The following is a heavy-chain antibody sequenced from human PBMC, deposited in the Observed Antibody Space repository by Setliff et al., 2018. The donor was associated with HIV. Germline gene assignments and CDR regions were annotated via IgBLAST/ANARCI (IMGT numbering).Heavy chain of an antibody. D-gene: IGHD3-3*01. J-gene: IGHJ6*03. V-gene: IGHV3-66*01. Sequence: PGGSLRLSCAASGFTVSSNYVNWVRLAPGKVLEWVPVIYSGGSTYYADSVEGRFSISRDNSKTTLYLQMNSLRAEDKAVYYCAKSLVGYDWWGGYPPLDYYYYLDVWGKGTTVTVSS. CDR2: IYSGGST. CDR3: AKSLVGYDWWGGYPPLDYYYYLDV. CDR1: GFTVSSNY.